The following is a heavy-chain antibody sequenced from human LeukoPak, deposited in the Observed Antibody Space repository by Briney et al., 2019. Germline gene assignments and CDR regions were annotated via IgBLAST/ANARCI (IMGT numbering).Heavy chain of an antibody. V-gene: IGHV4-59*01. CDR3: ARTAGSSSWTT. Sequence: PSETLSLTCTVSGGSISSYYWSCIRQPPGKGLEWIGYIYYSGSTNYNPSLKSRVSISVDTSKNQFSLKLRSVTAADTAVYYCARTAGSSSWTTWGQGTLVTVSS. D-gene: IGHD6-13*01. CDR2: IYYSGST. CDR1: GGSISSYY. J-gene: IGHJ5*02.